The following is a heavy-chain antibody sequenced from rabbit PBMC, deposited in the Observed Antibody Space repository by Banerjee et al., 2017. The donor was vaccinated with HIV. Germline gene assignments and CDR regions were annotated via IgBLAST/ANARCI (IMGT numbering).Heavy chain of an antibody. CDR2: IYGGDGST. V-gene: IGHV1S40*01. J-gene: IGHJ4*01. CDR1: GFSFSAYW. Sequence: QSLEESGGDLVKPEGSLTLTCTASGFSFSAYWMSWVRQAPGKGLEWIGTIYGGDGSTDYASWAKGRFTVSKTSSTTVTLQMTSLTAADTATYFCARIDDNAYNFWGQGTLVTVS. CDR3: ARIDDNAYNF. D-gene: IGHD6-1*01.